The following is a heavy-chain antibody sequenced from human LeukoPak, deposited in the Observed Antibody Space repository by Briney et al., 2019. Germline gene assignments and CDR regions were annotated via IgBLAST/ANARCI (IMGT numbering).Heavy chain of an antibody. Sequence: GGSLRLSCAASGFTLSSYAMHWVRQAPGKGLEWVAVISYDGSNKYYADSVKGRFTISRDNSKNTLYLQMNSLRAEDTAVYYCARAARSSWYYFDYWGQGTLVTVSS. V-gene: IGHV3-30*04. CDR3: ARAARSSWYYFDY. J-gene: IGHJ4*02. D-gene: IGHD6-13*01. CDR1: GFTLSSYA. CDR2: ISYDGSNK.